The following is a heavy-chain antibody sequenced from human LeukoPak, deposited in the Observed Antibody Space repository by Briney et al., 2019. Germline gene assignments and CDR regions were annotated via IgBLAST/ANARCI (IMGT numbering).Heavy chain of an antibody. CDR1: GFTVSSNY. CDR2: IFGGGTT. V-gene: IGHV3-53*01. CDR3: ARATLVGATNPNAFDI. D-gene: IGHD1-26*01. J-gene: IGHJ3*02. Sequence: GGSLRLSCAASGFTVSSNYMNWVRQAPGKGLEWVSLIFGGGTTNYADSVKGRFTISRDNPKNTLYLQMSSLRVEDTAVYYCARATLVGATNPNAFDIWGQGTMVTVSS.